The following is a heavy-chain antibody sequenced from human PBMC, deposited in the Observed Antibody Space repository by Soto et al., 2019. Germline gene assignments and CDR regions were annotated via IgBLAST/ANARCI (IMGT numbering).Heavy chain of an antibody. CDR2: IRNKGNNYAT. V-gene: IGHV3-73*02. Sequence: EVQLVESGGGLVQPGGSLKLSCAASGFTFSDSAMHWVRQASGKGLEWVGRIRNKGNNYATAYTASVKGRFTISRDDSKNTVYLQMNSLKIDDTAVYYCTSRRDWTAVDPLDYWGRGTLVTVSS. CDR1: GFTFSDSA. D-gene: IGHD5-18*01. CDR3: TSRRDWTAVDPLDY. J-gene: IGHJ4*02.